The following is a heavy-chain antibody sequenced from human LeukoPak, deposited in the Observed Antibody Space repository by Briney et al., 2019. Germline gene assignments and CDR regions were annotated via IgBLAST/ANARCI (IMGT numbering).Heavy chain of an antibody. CDR3: AKVSYHYYGSGSYVLDY. V-gene: IGHV3-64*01. D-gene: IGHD3-10*01. CDR2: ISSNGGST. Sequence: GGSLRLSCAASGFTFSSYAMHWVRQAPGKGLDYVSAISSNGGSTYYANSVKGRFTISRDNSKNTLYLQMNSLRAEDTAVYYCAKVSYHYYGSGSYVLDYWGQGTLVTVSS. CDR1: GFTFSSYA. J-gene: IGHJ4*02.